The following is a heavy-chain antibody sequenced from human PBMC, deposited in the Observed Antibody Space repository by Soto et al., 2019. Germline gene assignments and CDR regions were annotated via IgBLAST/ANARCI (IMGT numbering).Heavy chain of an antibody. CDR2: INAGNGNT. CDR3: ARGRITIFGVVIFSWFDP. J-gene: IGHJ5*02. Sequence: QVQLVQSWAEVKKPGASVKVSCKASGYTFTSYAMHWVRQAPGQRLEWMGWINAGNGNTKYSQKFQGRVTITRDTSASTAYMELSSLRSEDTAVYYCARGRITIFGVVIFSWFDPWGQGTLVTVSS. V-gene: IGHV1-3*01. CDR1: GYTFTSYA. D-gene: IGHD3-3*01.